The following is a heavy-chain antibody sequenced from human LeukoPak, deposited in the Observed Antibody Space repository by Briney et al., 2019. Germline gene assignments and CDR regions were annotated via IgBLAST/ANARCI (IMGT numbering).Heavy chain of an antibody. CDR2: ILYDGSKT. CDR1: GFTFRSYG. V-gene: IGHV3-30*18. CDR3: AKGIRRYCSGDSCPFDY. D-gene: IGHD2-15*01. Sequence: GTSLRLSCAASGFTFRSYGMHWVRQAPGKGLEWVAVILYDGSKTYYADSVKGRFTISRDNSKNTLYLQMNSLRAEDTAVYYCAKGIRRYCSGDSCPFDYWGQGTLVTVSS. J-gene: IGHJ4*02.